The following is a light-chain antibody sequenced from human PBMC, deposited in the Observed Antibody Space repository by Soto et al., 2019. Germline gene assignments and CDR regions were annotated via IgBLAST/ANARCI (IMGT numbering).Light chain of an antibody. Sequence: DLMMTQSPLFLLVTPGEPASISCRSSQSLLHSNGYNYVDWYLQKPGQSPQLLIYLASNRASGVPDRFSGSGSGTDFTLRISRVEAEDVGVYYCMQALETWTFGQGTKVEIK. CDR2: LAS. V-gene: IGKV2-28*01. CDR1: QSLLHSNGYNY. CDR3: MQALETWT. J-gene: IGKJ1*01.